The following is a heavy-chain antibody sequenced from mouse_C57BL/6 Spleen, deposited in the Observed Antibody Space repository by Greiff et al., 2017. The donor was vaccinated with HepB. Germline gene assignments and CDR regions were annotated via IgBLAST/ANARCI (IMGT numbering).Heavy chain of an antibody. CDR3: ARMEYYYGSPFDY. D-gene: IGHD1-1*01. CDR2: IHPNSGST. V-gene: IGHV1-64*01. CDR1: GYTFTSYW. Sequence: QVQLQQSGAELVKPGASVKLSCKASGYTFTSYWMHWVKQRPGQGLEWIGMIHPNSGSTNYNEKFKSKATLTVDKSSSTAYMQLSSLTSEDSAVYYCARMEYYYGSPFDYWGQGTTLTVSS. J-gene: IGHJ2*01.